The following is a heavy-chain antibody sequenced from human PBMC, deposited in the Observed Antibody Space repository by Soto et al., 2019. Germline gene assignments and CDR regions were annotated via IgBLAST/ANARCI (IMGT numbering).Heavy chain of an antibody. J-gene: IGHJ4*02. CDR2: ISGSGGST. D-gene: IGHD3-16*02. CDR1: GFTFSSYA. CDR3: AKNRYDYVWGSYRYTGDY. V-gene: IGHV3-23*01. Sequence: GGSLRLSCAASGFTFSSYAMSWVRQAPGKGLEWVSAISGSGGSTYYADSVKGRFTISRDNSKNTLYLQMNSLRAEDTAVYYCAKNRYDYVWGSYRYTGDYWGQGTLVTVSS.